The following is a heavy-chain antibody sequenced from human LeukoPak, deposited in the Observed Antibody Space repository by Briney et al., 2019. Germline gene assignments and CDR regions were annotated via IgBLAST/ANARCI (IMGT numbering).Heavy chain of an antibody. J-gene: IGHJ4*02. V-gene: IGHV3-7*01. Sequence: GGSLRLSCAASEFTFSSYWMSWVRQAPGKGLEWVANIKQDGSEKNYVDSVKGRFTISRDNAKNSLFVQMNSLRAEDTAVYYCAKDGDSSSPPFDYWGQGTLVTVYS. CDR3: AKDGDSSSPPFDY. CDR1: EFTFSSYW. D-gene: IGHD6-6*01. CDR2: IKQDGSEK.